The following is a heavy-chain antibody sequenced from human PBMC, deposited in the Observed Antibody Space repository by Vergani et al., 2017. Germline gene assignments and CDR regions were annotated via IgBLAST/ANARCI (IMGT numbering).Heavy chain of an antibody. CDR2: IWYDGSNK. CDR3: AGGNCGGDCYSDWFDP. CDR1: GFTFSSYG. J-gene: IGHJ5*02. D-gene: IGHD2-21*01. V-gene: IGHV3-33*01. Sequence: QVQLVESGGGLVKPGGSLRLSCAASGFTFSSYGMHWVRQAPGKGLEWVAVIWYDGSNKYYADSVKGRFTISRDNSKNTLYLQMNSLRAEDTAVYYCAGGNCGGDCYSDWFDPWGQGTLVTVSS.